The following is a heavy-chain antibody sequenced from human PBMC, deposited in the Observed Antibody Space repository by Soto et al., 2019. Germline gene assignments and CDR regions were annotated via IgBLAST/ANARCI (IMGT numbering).Heavy chain of an antibody. CDR2: INPTGGIT. D-gene: IGHD4-17*01. CDR3: ARLYGVNNTIPLWLGYFDY. Sequence: ASVKVSCKAFGYTFTGSYIHWMRQAPGQGLGWMGIINPTGGITNYAQKFQGRVVMTSDTSTSTVYVELSSLTSEDTATYYCARLYGVNNTIPLWLGYFDYWGQGTLVTVSS. V-gene: IGHV1-46*01. J-gene: IGHJ4*02. CDR1: GYTFTGSY.